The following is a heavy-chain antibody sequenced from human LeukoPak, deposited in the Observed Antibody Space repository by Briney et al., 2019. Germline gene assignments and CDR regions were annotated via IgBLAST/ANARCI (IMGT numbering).Heavy chain of an antibody. CDR2: IYYNVSP. D-gene: IGHD2-8*01. Sequence: SETLSLTCTVSGGPIRSYYWSWIRQPPGKGLEWIGYIYYNVSPNYNSSLKSRVTISVETSKNQFSLKVTSLTAADSAVYYCARYNGALDDWGQGTLVTVSS. CDR1: GGPIRSYY. J-gene: IGHJ4*02. V-gene: IGHV4-59*01. CDR3: ARYNGALDD.